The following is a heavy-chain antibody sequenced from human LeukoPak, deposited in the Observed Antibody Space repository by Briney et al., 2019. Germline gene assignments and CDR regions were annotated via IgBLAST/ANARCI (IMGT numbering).Heavy chain of an antibody. CDR2: IYYSGST. CDR1: GGSISSSSYY. D-gene: IGHD1-26*01. Sequence: SETLSLTCTVSGGSISSSSYYWGWIRQPPGKGLEWIGSIYYSGSTYYNPSLKSRVTISVDTSKNQFSLKLSSVTAADTAVYYCARIQGSYYVFDYWAREPWSPSPQ. V-gene: IGHV4-39*01. J-gene: IGHJ4*02. CDR3: ARIQGSYYVFDY.